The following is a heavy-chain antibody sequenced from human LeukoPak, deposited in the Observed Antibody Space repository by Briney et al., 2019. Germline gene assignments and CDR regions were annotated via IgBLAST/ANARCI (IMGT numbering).Heavy chain of an antibody. D-gene: IGHD3-10*01. J-gene: IGHJ4*02. Sequence: SVKVSCKASGGTFSSYAISWVRQAPGQGLEWMGRIIPIFGIANYAQKFQGRVTITADKSTSTAYMELSSLRSEDTAVYYCARVVRGVISYWGQGTLVTVSS. CDR2: IIPIFGIA. CDR3: ARVVRGVISY. V-gene: IGHV1-69*04. CDR1: GGTFSSYA.